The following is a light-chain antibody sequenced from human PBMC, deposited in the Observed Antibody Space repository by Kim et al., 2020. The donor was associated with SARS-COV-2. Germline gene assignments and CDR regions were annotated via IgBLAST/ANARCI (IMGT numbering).Light chain of an antibody. CDR1: SGSIGSNH. Sequence: KTVTIACARSSGSIGSNHVQWYQQRPGSAPTTVIYEHTQRPSGVPDRFSGFIDRSSNSASLTISGLKTEDEADYYCQSYDSSSHVVFGGGTQLTVL. CDR2: EHT. V-gene: IGLV6-57*03. J-gene: IGLJ2*01. CDR3: QSYDSSSHVV.